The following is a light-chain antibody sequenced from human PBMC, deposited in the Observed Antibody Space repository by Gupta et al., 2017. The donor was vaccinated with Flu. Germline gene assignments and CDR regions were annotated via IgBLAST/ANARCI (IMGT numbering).Light chain of an antibody. CDR1: SSDVGGYNY. Sequence: SALTQPASVSGSPGQSITISCTGTSSDVGGYNYVPWYQQPPGKAPKLMIYEVSNRPSAVATRFSASESGNTASLTISVPTVEAAADYYCSSYTSSSTHVFGTGTKVTVL. V-gene: IGLV2-14*01. J-gene: IGLJ1*01. CDR2: EVS. CDR3: SSYTSSSTHV.